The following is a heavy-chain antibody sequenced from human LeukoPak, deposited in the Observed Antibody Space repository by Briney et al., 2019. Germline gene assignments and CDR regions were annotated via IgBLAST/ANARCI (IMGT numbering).Heavy chain of an antibody. CDR1: GDSISSSNW. CDR2: TYHSGST. V-gene: IGHV4-4*02. Sequence: PSGTLSLTCAVSGDSISSSNWWSWVRQPPGKGLEWIGETYHSGSTNYNPSLKSRVTISVEKSKNQFSLKLSSVTAADTAVYYCARVAAGTWGGKDYWGQGTLVTVSS. CDR3: ARVAAGTWGGKDY. D-gene: IGHD6-13*01. J-gene: IGHJ4*02.